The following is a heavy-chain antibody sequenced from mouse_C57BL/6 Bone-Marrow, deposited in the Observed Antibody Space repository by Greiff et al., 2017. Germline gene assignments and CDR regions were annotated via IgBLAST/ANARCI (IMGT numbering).Heavy chain of an antibody. D-gene: IGHD3-1*01. CDR1: GYAFSSYW. Sequence: QVQLKESGAELVKPGASVKISCKASGYAFSSYWMNWVKQRPGKGLEWIGQIYPGGGYTNYNEKFKGKATLTADKSSSTAYMQFSSLTSEDSAIYYCAREGAFYYAMDYWGQGTSVTVSS. J-gene: IGHJ4*01. V-gene: IGHV1-80*01. CDR3: AREGAFYYAMDY. CDR2: IYPGGGYT.